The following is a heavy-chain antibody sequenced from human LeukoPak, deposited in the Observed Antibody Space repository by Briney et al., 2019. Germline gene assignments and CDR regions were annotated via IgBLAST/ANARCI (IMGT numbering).Heavy chain of an antibody. Sequence: ASVTVSCKPSGYTFTNYYMHWVRQAPGQGLEWIGLINPTGTGTNYAQKFRGRVTMTRDTSTTTVYMELSSLRSEDTAVYYCAREESGGYFDYWGQGTLVAVSS. J-gene: IGHJ4*02. CDR2: INPTGTGT. CDR3: AREESGGYFDY. D-gene: IGHD2-8*02. CDR1: GYTFTNYY. V-gene: IGHV1-46*01.